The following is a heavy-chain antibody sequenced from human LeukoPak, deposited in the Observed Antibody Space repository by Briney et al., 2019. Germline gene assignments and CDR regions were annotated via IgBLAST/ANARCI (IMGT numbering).Heavy chain of an antibody. CDR1: GASISSSGSY. D-gene: IGHD6-6*01. CDR2: MYYSGNT. Sequence: SETLSLTCTVSGASISSSGSYWGWIRQPPGKGLEWIGSMYYSGNTYNPSLKSRVTISVDTSKNQFSLNQTSVNAADTAMYYCARVMAARREDLNWFDTWGQGTLVTVSS. V-gene: IGHV4-39*07. CDR3: ARVMAARREDLNWFDT. J-gene: IGHJ5*02.